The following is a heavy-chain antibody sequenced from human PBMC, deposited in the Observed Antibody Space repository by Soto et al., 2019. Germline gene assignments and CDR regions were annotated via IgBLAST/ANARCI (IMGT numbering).Heavy chain of an antibody. V-gene: IGHV4-59*01. CDR1: GGSISDDY. CDR2: ISHSGST. Sequence: SETLSLTCPVPGGSISDDYWSWIRQPPGKGLEWIGHISHSGSTNYNPSLKSRVTISVDTSKRQFSLKLSSVTAADTAVYYCAREARGVISGMDVWGQGTTVTVSS. D-gene: IGHD3-10*01. CDR3: AREARGVISGMDV. J-gene: IGHJ6*02.